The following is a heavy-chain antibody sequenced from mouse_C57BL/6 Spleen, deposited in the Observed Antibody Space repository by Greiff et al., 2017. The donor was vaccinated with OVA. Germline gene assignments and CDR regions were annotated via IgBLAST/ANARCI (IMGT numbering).Heavy chain of an antibody. CDR2: ISYDGSN. Sequence: EVQLQESGPGLVKPSQSLSLTCSVTGYSITSGYYWNWIRQFPGNKLEWMGYISYDGSNNYNPSLKNRISITRDTSKNQFFLKLNSVTTEDTATYYCARGHDYAWFAYWGQGTLVTVSA. V-gene: IGHV3-6*01. D-gene: IGHD2-4*01. CDR1: GYSITSGYY. CDR3: ARGHDYAWFAY. J-gene: IGHJ3*01.